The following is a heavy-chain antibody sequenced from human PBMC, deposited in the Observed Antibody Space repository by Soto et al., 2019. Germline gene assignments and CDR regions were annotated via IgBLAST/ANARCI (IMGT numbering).Heavy chain of an antibody. V-gene: IGHV4-31*03. Sequence: QVQLQESGPGLVKPSQTLSLTCTVSGGSISSGGYYWSWIRQHPGKGLEWIGYIYYSGSTYYNPSLKSRVTISVDTSKNQFSLKLSSVTAADTAVYYCARDSGSSSSYYYYGMDVWGQGTTVTVSS. D-gene: IGHD6-6*01. CDR3: ARDSGSSSSYYYYGMDV. CDR2: IYYSGST. CDR1: GGSISSGGYY. J-gene: IGHJ6*02.